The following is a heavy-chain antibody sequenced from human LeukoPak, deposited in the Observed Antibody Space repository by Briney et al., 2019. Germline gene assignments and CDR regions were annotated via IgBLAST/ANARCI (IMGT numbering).Heavy chain of an antibody. CDR2: ISGSGGST. D-gene: IGHD2-2*01. Sequence: GGSLRLSCAASGFTFSSYAMSWVRQAPGKGLEWVSAISGSGGSTYYADSVKGRFTISRDNSKNTLYLQMNSLRAEDTAVYYCAKGRKSGIVVVPAAMVLDYSGQGTLVTVSS. CDR3: AKGRKSGIVVVPAAMVLDY. J-gene: IGHJ4*02. CDR1: GFTFSSYA. V-gene: IGHV3-23*01.